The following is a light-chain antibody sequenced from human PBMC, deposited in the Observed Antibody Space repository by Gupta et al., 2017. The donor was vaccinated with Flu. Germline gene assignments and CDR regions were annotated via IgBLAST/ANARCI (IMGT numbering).Light chain of an antibody. CDR3: QAGYNNRDQVV. J-gene: IGLJ2*01. V-gene: IGLV3-21*02. CDR2: DDT. Sequence: GQTAMTTCEESKIGIKSVHWYQQKPGQAPVLVVCDDTDRPSGIPERFSGSNSGNTATLTISRVEAGDEADYYCQAGYNNRDQVVFGGGTKLTVL. CDR1: KIGIKS.